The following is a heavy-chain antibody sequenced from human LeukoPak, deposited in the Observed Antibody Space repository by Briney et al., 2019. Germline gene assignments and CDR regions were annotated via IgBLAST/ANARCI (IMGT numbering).Heavy chain of an antibody. CDR1: GGSISSGGYF. Sequence: PSETLSLTCTVSGGSISSGGYFWSWIRQPAGKGLEWIGRIYTSGGTNYNPSLNSRVTVSIDTSTNQFSLRLTSVTAADTAVYYCARDPRWLTPDCTSTSCYENYFEPWGQGTLVTVSS. D-gene: IGHD2-2*01. J-gene: IGHJ5*02. V-gene: IGHV4-61*02. CDR3: ARDPRWLTPDCTSTSCYENYFEP. CDR2: IYTSGGT.